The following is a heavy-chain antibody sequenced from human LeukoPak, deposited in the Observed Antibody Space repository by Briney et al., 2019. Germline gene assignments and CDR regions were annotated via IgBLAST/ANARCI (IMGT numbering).Heavy chain of an antibody. J-gene: IGHJ4*02. V-gene: IGHV3-21*04. CDR3: ANGHDYGDPDFDY. CDR1: GFTFSSYS. CDR2: ISSSSSYI. D-gene: IGHD4-17*01. Sequence: GGSLRLSCAASGFTFSSYSMNWVRQAPGKGLEWVSSISSSSSYIYYADSVKGRFTISRDNAKNSLYLQMNSLRAEDTAVYYCANGHDYGDPDFDYWGQGTLVTVSS.